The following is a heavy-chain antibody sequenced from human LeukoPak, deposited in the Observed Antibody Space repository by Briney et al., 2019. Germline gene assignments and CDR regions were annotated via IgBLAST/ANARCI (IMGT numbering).Heavy chain of an antibody. J-gene: IGHJ4*02. D-gene: IGHD3-22*01. CDR3: VRDRGYSTFDY. V-gene: IGHV4-59*01. Sequence: PSETLSLTCSVSGGSISSYYWNWIRQPPGKGLEWIGYISYSGSTNYNPSLKSRVTMSVDTSKNQFSLRLNSLTPADTAVYFCVRDRGYSTFDYWGQGTLVTVSS. CDR1: GGSISSYY. CDR2: ISYSGST.